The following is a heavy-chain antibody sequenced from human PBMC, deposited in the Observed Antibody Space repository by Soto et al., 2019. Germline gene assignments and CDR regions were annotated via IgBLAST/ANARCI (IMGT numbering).Heavy chain of an antibody. J-gene: IGHJ3*02. Sequence: GGSLRLSCAASGFTFSSYSMNWVRQAPGKGLEWVSSISSSSSYIYYADSVKGRFTISRDNAKNSLYLQMNSLRAEDTAVYYCASDATADDAFDIWGQRTMVTVSS. D-gene: IGHD2-21*02. V-gene: IGHV3-21*01. CDR1: GFTFSSYS. CDR3: ASDATADDAFDI. CDR2: ISSSSSYI.